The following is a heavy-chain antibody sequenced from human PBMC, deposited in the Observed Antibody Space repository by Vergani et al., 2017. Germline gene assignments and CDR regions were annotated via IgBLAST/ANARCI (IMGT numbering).Heavy chain of an antibody. CDR2: IYTSGST. CDR3: AREQIVRGVNWYYYYGMDV. Sequence: QVQLQESGPGLVKPSQTLSLTCTVSGGSISSGSYYWSWIRQPAGKGLEWIGRIYTSGSTNYNPSLKSRVTISVDTSKNQFSLKLSSVTAADTAVYYCAREQIVRGVNWYYYYGMDVWGQGTTVTVSS. CDR1: GGSISSGSYY. V-gene: IGHV4-61*02. J-gene: IGHJ6*02. D-gene: IGHD3-10*02.